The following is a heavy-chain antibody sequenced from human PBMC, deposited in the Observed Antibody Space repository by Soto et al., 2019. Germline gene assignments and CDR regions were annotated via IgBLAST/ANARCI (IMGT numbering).Heavy chain of an antibody. D-gene: IGHD3-16*02. CDR3: AKVSEGSMITFGGVIAY. Sequence: QVQLVESGGGVVQPGRSLRLSCAASGFTFCTYGMHWVRQAPGKGLEWVAVISFDGNIQYYADSVKGRFTISRDNSKNTLYLQMDSLRAEDTAVYYCAKVSEGSMITFGGVIAYWGQGTLVTVSS. CDR2: ISFDGNIQ. V-gene: IGHV3-30*18. J-gene: IGHJ4*02. CDR1: GFTFCTYG.